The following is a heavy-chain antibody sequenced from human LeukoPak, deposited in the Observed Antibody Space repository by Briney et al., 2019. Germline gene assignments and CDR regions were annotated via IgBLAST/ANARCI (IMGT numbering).Heavy chain of an antibody. D-gene: IGHD1-26*01. CDR1: GFTFSSYG. Sequence: GGSLRLSCAASGFTFSSYGMHWVRQAPGKGLEWVAVISYDGSNKYCADSVKGRFSISRDSAKNTLYLQMNSLRVEDTAIYYCVKVRGRARVGYFDYWGQGTLVTVSS. V-gene: IGHV3-30*18. J-gene: IGHJ4*02. CDR2: ISYDGSNK. CDR3: VKVRGRARVGYFDY.